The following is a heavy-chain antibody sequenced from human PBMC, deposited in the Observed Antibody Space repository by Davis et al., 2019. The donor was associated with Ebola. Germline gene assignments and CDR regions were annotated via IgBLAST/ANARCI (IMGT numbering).Heavy chain of an antibody. CDR2: ISADAGRT. V-gene: IGHV3-64D*06. J-gene: IGHJ4*02. Sequence: PGGSLRLSCSASGFTFNKYTMHWVRQAPGKGLEYVSAISADAGRTYYADSVKGRFTISRDNSKNTVCLQMSSLRPEDTAVYYCVRLGDCSTISCPEYWGQGTLVTVSS. CDR3: VRLGDCSTISCPEY. CDR1: GFTFNKYT. D-gene: IGHD2-2*01.